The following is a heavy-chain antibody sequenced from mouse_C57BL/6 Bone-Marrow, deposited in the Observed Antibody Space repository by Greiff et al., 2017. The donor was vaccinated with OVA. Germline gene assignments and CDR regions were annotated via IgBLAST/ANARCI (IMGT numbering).Heavy chain of an antibody. CDR3: ASPDY. CDR1: GFTFSSYG. J-gene: IGHJ2*01. CDR2: ISSGGSYT. V-gene: IGHV5-6*01. Sequence: EVKLQESGGDLVKPGGSLKLSCAASGFTFSSYGMSWVRQTPDKRLEWVATISSGGSYTYYPDSVKGRFTISRDNAKNTLYLQMSSLKSEDTAMYYCASPDYWGQGTTLTVSS.